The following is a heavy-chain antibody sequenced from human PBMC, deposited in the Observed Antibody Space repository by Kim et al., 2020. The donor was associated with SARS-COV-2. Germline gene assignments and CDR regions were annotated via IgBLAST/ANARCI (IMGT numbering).Heavy chain of an antibody. D-gene: IGHD1-1*01. CDR2: ST. J-gene: IGHJ4*02. V-gene: IGHV4-39*01. CDR3: ARGTSYYFDY. Sequence: STSSTPAPKGRVTNSVDTSKNQFSLKLSSVTAADTAVYYCARGTSYYFDYWGQGTLVTVSS.